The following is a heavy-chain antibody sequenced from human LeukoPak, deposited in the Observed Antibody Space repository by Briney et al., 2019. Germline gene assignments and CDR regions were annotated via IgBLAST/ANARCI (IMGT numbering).Heavy chain of an antibody. CDR2: INPNSGGT. D-gene: IGHD6-6*01. CDR3: AREGEDSSTIDY. CDR1: GYTFTGYY. Sequence: ASVKVSFKASGYTFTGYYMHWVRQAPGRGLEWMGWINPNSGGTNYAQKFQGRVTMTRDTSISTAYMELSRLRSDDTAVYYCAREGEDSSTIDYWGQGTLVTVSS. J-gene: IGHJ4*02. V-gene: IGHV1-2*02.